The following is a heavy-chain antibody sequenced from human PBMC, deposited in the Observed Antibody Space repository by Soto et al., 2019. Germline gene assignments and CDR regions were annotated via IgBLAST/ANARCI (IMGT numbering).Heavy chain of an antibody. J-gene: IGHJ3*02. CDR2: ISSSSTI. CDR1: GFTFSSYS. Sequence: GGSLRLSCAASGFTFSSYSMNWVRQAPGKGLEWVSYISSSSTIYYADSVKGRFTISRDNAKNSLYLQMNSLRDEDTAVYYCARVSGSYPDAFDIWGQGTMVTVSS. D-gene: IGHD1-26*01. V-gene: IGHV3-48*02. CDR3: ARVSGSYPDAFDI.